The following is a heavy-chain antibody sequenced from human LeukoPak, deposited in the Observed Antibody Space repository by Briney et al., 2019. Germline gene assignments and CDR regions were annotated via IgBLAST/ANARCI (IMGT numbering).Heavy chain of an antibody. CDR3: AVGLPLAYYYGMDV. D-gene: IGHD5-18*01. CDR2: ISAYNGNT. Sequence: ASVKVSCKASGYTFTSYGISWVRQAPGQGLEWMGWISAYNGNTNYAQKLQGRVTMTTDTSTSTAYMELRSLGSDDTAVYYCAVGLPLAYYYGMDVWGQGTTVTVSS. V-gene: IGHV1-18*01. CDR1: GYTFTSYG. J-gene: IGHJ6*02.